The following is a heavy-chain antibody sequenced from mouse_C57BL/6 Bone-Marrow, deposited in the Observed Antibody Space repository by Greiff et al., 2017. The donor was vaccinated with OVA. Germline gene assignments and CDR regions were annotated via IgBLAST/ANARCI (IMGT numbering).Heavy chain of an antibody. CDR2: IYPGDGDT. CDR3: ARYYDYDSAWFAY. Sequence: VQLQESGPELVKPGASVKISCKASGYAFSSSWMNWVKQRPGKGLEWIGRIYPGDGDTNYNGKFKGKATLTADKSSSTAYMQLSSLTSEDSAVYFCARYYDYDSAWFAYWGQGTLVTVS. CDR1: GYAFSSSW. V-gene: IGHV1-82*01. J-gene: IGHJ3*01. D-gene: IGHD2-4*01.